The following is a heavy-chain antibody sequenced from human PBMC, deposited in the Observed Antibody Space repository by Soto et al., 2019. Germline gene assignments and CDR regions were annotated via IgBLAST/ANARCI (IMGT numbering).Heavy chain of an antibody. CDR3: AKDWGLGMATIGSRYGMDV. CDR2: ISYDGSNK. Sequence: GGSLRLSCAASGFTFSSYGMHWVRQAPGKGLEWVAVISYDGSNKYYADSVKGRFTISRDNSKNTLYLQMNSLRAEDTAVYYCAKDWGLGMATIGSRYGMDVWGQGTTVTVSS. D-gene: IGHD5-12*01. J-gene: IGHJ6*02. V-gene: IGHV3-30*18. CDR1: GFTFSSYG.